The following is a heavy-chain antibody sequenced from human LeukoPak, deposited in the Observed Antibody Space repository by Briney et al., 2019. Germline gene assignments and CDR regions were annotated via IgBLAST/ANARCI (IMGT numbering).Heavy chain of an antibody. CDR2: ISSSSSYI. Sequence: SGGSLRLSCAASGFTFSSYSMNWVRQAPGKGLEWVSSISSSSSYIYYADSVKGRYTISRDNSKNTLYLQMNSLRAEDTAVYYCANLRGLVVQLNWGQGTLVTVSS. J-gene: IGHJ4*02. CDR3: ANLRGLVVQLN. D-gene: IGHD3-22*01. CDR1: GFTFSSYS. V-gene: IGHV3-21*04.